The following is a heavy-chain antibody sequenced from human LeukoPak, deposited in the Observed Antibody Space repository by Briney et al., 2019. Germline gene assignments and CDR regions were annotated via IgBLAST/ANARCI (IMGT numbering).Heavy chain of an antibody. D-gene: IGHD3-22*01. Sequence: GGSLRLSCAASGFTFSSYSMNWVRQAPGKGLEWVSSISSSSSYIYYADSVKGRFTISRDNAKNSLYLQMNSLRAEGTAVYYCARETHDSSGYYYAGGAHFDYWGQGTLVTVSS. CDR2: ISSSSSYI. J-gene: IGHJ4*02. CDR1: GFTFSSYS. CDR3: ARETHDSSGYYYAGGAHFDY. V-gene: IGHV3-21*01.